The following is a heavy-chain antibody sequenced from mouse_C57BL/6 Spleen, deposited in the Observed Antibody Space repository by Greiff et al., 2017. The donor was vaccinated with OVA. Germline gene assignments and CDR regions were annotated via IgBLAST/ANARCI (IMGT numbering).Heavy chain of an antibody. CDR2: IYPGDGDT. J-gene: IGHJ2*01. Sequence: VQLQQSGPELVKPGASVKISCKASGYAFSSSWMNWVKQRPGKGLEWIGRIYPGDGDTNYNGKFKGKATLTADKSSSTSIMQLSSLTSEDAAVYFCARSTVVAGYYFDYWGQGTTRTVSS. CDR3: ARSTVVAGYYFDY. V-gene: IGHV1-82*01. CDR1: GYAFSSSW. D-gene: IGHD1-1*01.